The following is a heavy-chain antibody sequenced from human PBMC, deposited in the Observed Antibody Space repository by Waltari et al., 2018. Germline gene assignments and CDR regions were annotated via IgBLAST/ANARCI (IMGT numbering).Heavy chain of an antibody. J-gene: IGHJ4*02. CDR3: AREEVAAAGTLDY. CDR2: ISSSSSYI. CDR1: GFTFSSYS. V-gene: IGHV3-21*01. D-gene: IGHD6-13*01. Sequence: EVQLVESGGGLVKPGGSLRLSCAASGFTFSSYSMNWVRQAPGKGLEWVSSISSSSSYIYYADSVKGRFTSSRDNAKNSLYLQMNSLRAEDTAVYYCAREEVAAAGTLDYWGQGTLVTVSS.